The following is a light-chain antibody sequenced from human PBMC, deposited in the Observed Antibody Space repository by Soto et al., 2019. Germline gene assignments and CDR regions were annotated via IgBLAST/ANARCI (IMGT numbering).Light chain of an antibody. V-gene: IGLV1-44*01. CDR2: GND. CDR3: TAWDDSLSAVV. Sequence: QSVLTQPPSASGTPGQRVTISCSGTSSNIGSSTVNWYQQLPGTAPKLLIYGNDQRPSGVPDRFSGSKSGTSVFLAISGLQSEDEADYYCTAWDDSLSAVVFGGGTKVTVL. CDR1: SSNIGSST. J-gene: IGLJ2*01.